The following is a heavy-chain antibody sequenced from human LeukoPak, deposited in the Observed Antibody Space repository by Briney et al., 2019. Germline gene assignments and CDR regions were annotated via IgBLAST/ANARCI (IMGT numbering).Heavy chain of an antibody. Sequence: GGSLRLSCEASGFTFRSYAMNWARQAPGKGLEGVSVISGSGDGTHYADSVKGRFTISRDNSKNPLYLQMNSLRVEDTAVYSCAKAPGFTVVTSFDWWGQGTLVTVSS. CDR1: GFTFRSYA. CDR2: ISGSGDGT. CDR3: AKAPGFTVVTSFDW. D-gene: IGHD2-21*02. V-gene: IGHV3-23*01. J-gene: IGHJ4*02.